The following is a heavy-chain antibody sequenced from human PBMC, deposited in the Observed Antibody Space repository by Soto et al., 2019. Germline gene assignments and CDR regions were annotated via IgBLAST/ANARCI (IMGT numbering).Heavy chain of an antibody. Sequence: QVQLVQSGAEVKKPGSSVKVSCKASGGTFSSYAISWVRQAPGQGLEWMGGIIPIFGTANYAQKFQGRVTITADESTSTAYMELSSLRSEDTAVYYCARVRYYYDSSGYDTSYYYYGMDVWGQGTTFTVSS. D-gene: IGHD3-22*01. CDR1: GGTFSSYA. CDR2: IIPIFGTA. V-gene: IGHV1-69*01. CDR3: ARVRYYYDSSGYDTSYYYYGMDV. J-gene: IGHJ6*02.